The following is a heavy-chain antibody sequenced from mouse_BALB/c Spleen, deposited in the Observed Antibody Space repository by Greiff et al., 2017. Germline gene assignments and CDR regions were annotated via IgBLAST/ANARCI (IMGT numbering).Heavy chain of an antibody. Sequence: QVQLQQSGAELAKPGASVKMSCKASGYTFTSYWMHWVKQRPGQGLEWIGYINPSTGYTEYNQKFKDKATLTADKSSSTAYMQLSSLTSEDSAVCYCARYRYDVYAMDYWGQGTSVTVSS. D-gene: IGHD2-14*01. CDR2: INPSTGYT. CDR1: GYTFTSYW. V-gene: IGHV1-7*01. J-gene: IGHJ4*01. CDR3: ARYRYDVYAMDY.